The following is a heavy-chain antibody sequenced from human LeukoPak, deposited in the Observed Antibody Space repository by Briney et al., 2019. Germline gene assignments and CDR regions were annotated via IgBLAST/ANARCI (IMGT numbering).Heavy chain of an antibody. CDR3: ARDPHSGYDRLFDAFDI. CDR1: GGTFITYG. V-gene: IGHV1-69*11. J-gene: IGHJ3*02. CDR2: IIPRLSTS. D-gene: IGHD5-12*01. Sequence: SVKVSCXASGGTFITYGISWVRQAPGQGLEWMGRIIPRLSTSNYAQKFQGRVTITTDESTSTAYMELSSLRSEDTAVYYCARDPHSGYDRLFDAFDIWGQGTMVTVSS.